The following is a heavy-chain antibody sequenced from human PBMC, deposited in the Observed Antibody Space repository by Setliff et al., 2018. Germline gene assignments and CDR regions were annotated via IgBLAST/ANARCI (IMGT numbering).Heavy chain of an antibody. D-gene: IGHD3-9*01. CDR1: AHTFIAYY. CDR2: INPNSAGT. CDR3: AGVDVLTASPF. V-gene: IGHV1-2*02. Sequence: ASVKVSCKASAHTFIAYYIHWVRQAPGQGLEWMGWINPNSAGTNYAQKFQGRVTMAWDASITTAYLELSRLTSDDTASYYCAGVDVLTASPFWGLGTRVTVSS. J-gene: IGHJ4*02.